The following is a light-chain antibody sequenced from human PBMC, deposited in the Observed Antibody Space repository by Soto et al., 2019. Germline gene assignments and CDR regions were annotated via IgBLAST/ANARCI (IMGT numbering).Light chain of an antibody. V-gene: IGKV1-5*03. CDR3: QQYDSDWYT. J-gene: IGKJ2*01. CDR2: KAS. CDR1: QSISNW. Sequence: DIQMTQSPSTLPASVGDRVSITCRASQSISNWLAWYQQKPGKAPKLLIYKASSLESGVPSRFSGSGSGTEFTLTISSLQPDDFATYYCQQYDSDWYTFGQGTKLEIK.